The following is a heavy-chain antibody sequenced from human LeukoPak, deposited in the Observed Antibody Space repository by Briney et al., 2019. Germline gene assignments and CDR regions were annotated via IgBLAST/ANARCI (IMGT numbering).Heavy chain of an antibody. CDR2: IYSDGST. J-gene: IGHJ4*02. Sequence: GGSLRLSCAASGFIFSGDFMSWVRQAPGKGLEWVSVIYSDGSTYYADSVKGRFTISRDNSKNTLDLQMTGLRAEDTAVYYCARERGRGRDSPWFDYWGQGTLVTASS. CDR1: GFIFSGDF. V-gene: IGHV3-53*01. D-gene: IGHD1-26*01. CDR3: ARERGRGRDSPWFDY.